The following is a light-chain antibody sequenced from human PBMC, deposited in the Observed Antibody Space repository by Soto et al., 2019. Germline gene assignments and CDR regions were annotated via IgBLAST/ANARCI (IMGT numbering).Light chain of an antibody. J-gene: IGKJ1*01. V-gene: IGKV1-27*01. CDR1: QGISNY. Sequence: DIQMTQSPSSLSASVGDRVTITCRASQGISNYLAWYQQKPGKVPKLLIYAASTLQPGVPSRFSGSGSGTDFTLTISSLQPEDVATYYCQKYNSAGTFGQGTRWIS. CDR2: AAS. CDR3: QKYNSAGT.